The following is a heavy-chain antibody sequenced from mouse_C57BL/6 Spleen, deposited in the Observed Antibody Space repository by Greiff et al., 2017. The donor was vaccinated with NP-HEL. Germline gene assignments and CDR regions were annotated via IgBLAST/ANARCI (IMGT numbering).Heavy chain of an antibody. CDR3: ARGIWDPFDY. CDR1: GYSITSGYY. V-gene: IGHV3-6*01. Sequence: EVKLMESGPGLVKPSQSLSLTCSVTGYSITSGYYWNWIRQFPGNKLEWMGYISYDGSNNYNPSLKNRISITRDTSKNQFFLKLNSVTTEDTATYYCARGIWDPFDYWGQGTTLTVSS. J-gene: IGHJ2*01. D-gene: IGHD4-1*01. CDR2: ISYDGSN.